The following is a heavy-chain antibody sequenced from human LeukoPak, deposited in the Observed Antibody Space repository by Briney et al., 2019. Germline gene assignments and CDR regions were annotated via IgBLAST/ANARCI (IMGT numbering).Heavy chain of an antibody. CDR2: ITTSDGNT. J-gene: IGHJ4*02. Sequence: GGSLRLSCAASGFAFSSYTMSWVRQAPGKGLEWVSTITTSDGNTYYADSVKGRFTVSRDNSKNTLFLQMNSLRAEDTAVYYCAKDGGLWVSAHWGDSWGRGTLVTVSS. D-gene: IGHD7-27*01. V-gene: IGHV3-23*01. CDR1: GFAFSSYT. CDR3: AKDGGLWVSAHWGDS.